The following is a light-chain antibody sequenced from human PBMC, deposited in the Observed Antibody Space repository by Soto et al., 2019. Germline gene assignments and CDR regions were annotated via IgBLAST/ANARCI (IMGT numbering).Light chain of an antibody. CDR3: QQFRNWPWT. CDR2: AGS. V-gene: IGKV3D-15*01. Sequence: EIVLTQSPGTLSVSPGDRVTLSCRASQSISINLAWYQHKPGQAPRLLIHAGSTRATGIPARISGSGSGTEFTLTISSLQSEDFAVYYCQQFRNWPWTFGQGTRLEL. CDR1: QSISIN. J-gene: IGKJ5*01.